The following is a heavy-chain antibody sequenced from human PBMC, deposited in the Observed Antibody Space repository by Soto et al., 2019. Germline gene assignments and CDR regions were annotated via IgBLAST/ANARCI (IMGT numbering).Heavy chain of an antibody. D-gene: IGHD3-22*01. CDR1: GFTFRSYG. CDR3: AKDLTVTMIVGALDY. J-gene: IGHJ4*02. Sequence: ESGGGVVQPGRSLRLSCAASGFTFRSYGMHWVRQAPGKGLEWVAVISYDGSNKYYADSVKGRFTISRDNSKNTLYLQMNSLRAEDTAVYYCAKDLTVTMIVGALDYWGQGTLVTVSS. CDR2: ISYDGSNK. V-gene: IGHV3-30*18.